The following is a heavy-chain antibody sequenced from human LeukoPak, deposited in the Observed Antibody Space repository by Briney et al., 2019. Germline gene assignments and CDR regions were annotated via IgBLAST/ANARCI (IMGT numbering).Heavy chain of an antibody. CDR2: ISSSSNTI. V-gene: IGHV3-48*02. CDR1: GFTFSSYS. Sequence: AGGSLRLSCAASGFTFSSYSMNWVRQAPGKGLEWLSYISSSSNTIYYADSVKGRFTISRDNAKDSLYLQMNSLRDEDTAVYYCTRHDTVIRGWFDPWVQGTRVTVSS. J-gene: IGHJ5*02. D-gene: IGHD4-11*01. CDR3: TRHDTVIRGWFDP.